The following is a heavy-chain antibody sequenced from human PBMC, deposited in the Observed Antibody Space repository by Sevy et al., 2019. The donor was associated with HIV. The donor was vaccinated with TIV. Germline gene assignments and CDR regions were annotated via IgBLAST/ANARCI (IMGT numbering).Heavy chain of an antibody. CDR3: GGVPRYGSGTYNSGLAV. Sequence: SETLSLTCTVSGGSISTYYWSWIRQPPGKGLEYIGYIYYTGSTSYNPSLQSRVAMSVDRAKNEFSMRLTSVTGRDTAVYFWGGVPRYGSGTYNSGLAVGGRGPRVTVS. V-gene: IGHV4-59*01. J-gene: IGHJ6*02. CDR2: IYYTGST. CDR1: GGSISTYY. D-gene: IGHD3-10*01.